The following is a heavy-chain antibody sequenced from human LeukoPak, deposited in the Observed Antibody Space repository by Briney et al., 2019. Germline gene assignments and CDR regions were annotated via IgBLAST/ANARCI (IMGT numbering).Heavy chain of an antibody. V-gene: IGHV1-18*01. CDR1: GCTFTSYG. D-gene: IGHD2-2*01. CDR2: ISAYNGNT. J-gene: IGHJ6*02. CDR3: ARDMVPDENSMDV. Sequence: ASVKVSCKASGCTFTSYGISWVRQAPGQGLEWMGWISAYNGNTNYAQKLQGRVTMTTDTSTSTAYMELRSLGSDDTAVYYCARDMVPDENSMDVWGQGTTVTVSS.